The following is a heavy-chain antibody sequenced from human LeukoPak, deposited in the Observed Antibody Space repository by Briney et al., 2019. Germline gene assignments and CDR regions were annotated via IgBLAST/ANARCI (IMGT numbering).Heavy chain of an antibody. CDR3: AREFPIAAAGYYFDY. CDR2: INHSGST. D-gene: IGHD6-13*01. Sequence: SETLSLTCAVYGGSFSGYYWSWIRQPPGKGLEWIGEINHSGSTNYNPSLKSRVTISGDTSKDQFSLKLNSVTAADTAVYYCAREFPIAAAGYYFDYWGQGTLVTVSS. V-gene: IGHV4-34*01. CDR1: GGSFSGYY. J-gene: IGHJ4*02.